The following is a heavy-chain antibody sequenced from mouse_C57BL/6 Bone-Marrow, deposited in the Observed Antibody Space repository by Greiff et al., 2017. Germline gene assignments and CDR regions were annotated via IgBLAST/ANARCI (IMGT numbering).Heavy chain of an antibody. J-gene: IGHJ2*01. V-gene: IGHV1-82*01. D-gene: IGHD1-1*01. CDR3: ARSGIITTVVTDY. Sequence: QVQLQQSGPELVKPGASVKISCKASGYAFSSSWMNWVKQRPGKGLEWIGRIYPGDGDTNYNGKFKGKATLTADKSSSTAYMQLSSLTSDDSAVYFCARSGIITTVVTDYWGQGTTLTVSS. CDR2: IYPGDGDT. CDR1: GYAFSSSW.